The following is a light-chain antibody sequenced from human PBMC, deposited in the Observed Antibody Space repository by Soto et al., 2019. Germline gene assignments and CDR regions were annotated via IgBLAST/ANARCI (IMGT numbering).Light chain of an antibody. CDR3: QQYGISPPMYT. V-gene: IGKV3-20*01. J-gene: IGKJ2*01. CDR1: QSVSSSY. Sequence: EIVVTQSPGTLSLSPGERATLSCRASQSVSSSYLAWYQQKPGQAPRLLIYGASSRATGIPDRFSGSGSGTDCTLTINRLEPEDFAVYYCQQYGISPPMYTFGQGTKLEIK. CDR2: GAS.